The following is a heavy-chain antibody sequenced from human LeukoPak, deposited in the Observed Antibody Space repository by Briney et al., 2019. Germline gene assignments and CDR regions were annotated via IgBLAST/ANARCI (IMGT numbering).Heavy chain of an antibody. D-gene: IGHD3-22*01. CDR1: GFTFRSYE. V-gene: IGHV3-48*03. CDR3: ARPNYDSSGYYLGY. J-gene: IGHJ4*02. Sequence: GGSLTLSCEDSGFTFRSYEMNWVRQAPGKGLEWIAYLSSSGSAFSYADSVKGRFTISRDNSKNTLYLQMNSLRAEDTAVYYCARPNYDSSGYYLGYWGQGTLVTVSS. CDR2: LSSSGSAF.